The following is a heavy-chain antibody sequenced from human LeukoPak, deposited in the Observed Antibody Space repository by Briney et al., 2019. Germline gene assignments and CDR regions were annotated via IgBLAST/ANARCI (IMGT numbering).Heavy chain of an antibody. CDR1: GYTFTGYY. Sequence: GASVNVSCKASGYTFTGYYMHWVRQAPGQGLEWMGWINPNSGGTNYAQKFQGRVTMTRDTSISTAYMELSRLRSDDTAVYYCASERITIFGVVKTFDYWGQGTLVTVSS. V-gene: IGHV1-2*02. CDR2: INPNSGGT. D-gene: IGHD3-3*01. J-gene: IGHJ4*02. CDR3: ASERITIFGVVKTFDY.